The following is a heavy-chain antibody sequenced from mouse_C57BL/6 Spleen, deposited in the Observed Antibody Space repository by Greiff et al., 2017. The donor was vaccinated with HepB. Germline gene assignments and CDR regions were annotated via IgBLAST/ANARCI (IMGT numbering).Heavy chain of an antibody. J-gene: IGHJ2*01. CDR1: GFSLTSYG. CDR3: ARKGDGYYDYFDY. D-gene: IGHD2-3*01. CDR2: IWSGGST. V-gene: IGHV2-2*01. Sequence: QVQLQQSGPGLVQPSQSLSITCTVSGFSLTSYGVHWVRQSPGKGLEWLGVIWSGGSTDYNAAFISRLSISKDNSKSQVFFKMNSLQADDTAIYYCARKGDGYYDYFDYWGQGTTLTVSS.